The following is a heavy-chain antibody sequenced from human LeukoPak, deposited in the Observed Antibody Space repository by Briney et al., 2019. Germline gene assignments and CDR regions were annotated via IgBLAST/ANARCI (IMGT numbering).Heavy chain of an antibody. CDR2: INPNSGGT. CDR1: GYTFTGYY. CDR3: ARAYNSAYGGQFFDS. V-gene: IGHV1-2*02. J-gene: IGHJ4*02. D-gene: IGHD5-18*01. Sequence: GASVKVSCKASGYTFTGYYMHWVRQAPGQGLEWMGWINPNSGGTNYAQKFQGRVTMTRDTSISTAYMELSGLRSDDTAVYYCARAYNSAYGGQFFDSWGQGTLVAVSS.